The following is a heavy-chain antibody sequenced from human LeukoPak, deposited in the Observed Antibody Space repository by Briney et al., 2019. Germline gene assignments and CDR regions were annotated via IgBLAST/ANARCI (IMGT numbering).Heavy chain of an antibody. CDR1: GGSISGGTYY. CDR3: ARVGYASSAIYFQQ. D-gene: IGHD2-8*01. J-gene: IGHJ1*01. CDR2: IFSSGTT. V-gene: IGHV4-61*02. Sequence: SQTLSLTCTVSGGSISGGTYYWSWIRQTAGRGLEWIGRIFSSGTTNYNPSLKSRVTISVDTSKNQLSLKLSSVIAADTAMYYCARVGYASSAIYFQQWGQGTLVSVSS.